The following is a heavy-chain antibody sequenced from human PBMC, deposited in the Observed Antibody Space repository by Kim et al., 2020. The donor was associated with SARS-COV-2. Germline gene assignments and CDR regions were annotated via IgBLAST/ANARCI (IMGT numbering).Heavy chain of an antibody. D-gene: IGHD3-16*01. V-gene: IGHV3-48*02. CDR1: GFTFSAYD. J-gene: IGHJ3*02. CDR3: VRDRMGGAFDM. Sequence: GGSLRLSCATSGFTFSAYDMNWVRQAPGKGLEWLSFITKSSTTIYYADSVEGRFTISRDNAKNSLFLQMNSLRDEDTALYYCVRDRMGGAFDMLGQGTMVTVSS. CDR2: ITKSSTTI.